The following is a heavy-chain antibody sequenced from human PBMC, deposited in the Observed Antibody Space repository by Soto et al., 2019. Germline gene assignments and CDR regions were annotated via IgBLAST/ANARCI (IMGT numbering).Heavy chain of an antibody. V-gene: IGHV1-18*01. CDR2: ISPHNGNA. CDR3: ARDRSGWYEL. J-gene: IGHJ4*02. CDR1: GYTFTGNR. D-gene: IGHD6-19*01. Sequence: SVKVAWKTSGYTFTGNRLSWVRRAPGQGLEWMGWISPHNGNAKYAQKFQDRVTMTADTAASTVYMELRSLRSDDSDVFYCARDRSGWYELWGQGTLVTVSS.